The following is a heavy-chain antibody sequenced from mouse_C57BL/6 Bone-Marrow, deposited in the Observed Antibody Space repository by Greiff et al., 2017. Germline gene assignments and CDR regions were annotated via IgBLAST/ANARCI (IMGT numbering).Heavy chain of an antibody. CDR3: AREGVVTMITAMGPYYYAMDY. J-gene: IGHJ4*01. CDR1: GYTFTSYW. CDR2: INPSSGYT. V-gene: IGHV1-7*01. Sequence: QVQLQQSGAELAKPGASVKLSCKASGYTFTSYWMHWVKQRPGQGLEWIGYINPSSGYTKYNQKFKDKATLTADKSSSTAYMQLSSLTYEDSAVYYCAREGVVTMITAMGPYYYAMDYWGQGTSVTVSS. D-gene: IGHD2-4*01.